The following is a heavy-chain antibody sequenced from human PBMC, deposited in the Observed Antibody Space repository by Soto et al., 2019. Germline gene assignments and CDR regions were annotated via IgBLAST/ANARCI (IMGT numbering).Heavy chain of an antibody. D-gene: IGHD3-10*01. CDR2: IYYSGST. J-gene: IGHJ4*02. CDR1: GGSISSSSYY. CDR3: ASSYRSGSLYFDY. V-gene: IGHV4-39*01. Sequence: SETLSLTCTVSGGSISSSSYYWGWIRQPPGKGLEWIGSIYYSGSTYYNPSLKSRVTISVDTSKNQFSLKLSSVTAADTAVYYCASSYRSGSLYFDYWGQGTLVTVSS.